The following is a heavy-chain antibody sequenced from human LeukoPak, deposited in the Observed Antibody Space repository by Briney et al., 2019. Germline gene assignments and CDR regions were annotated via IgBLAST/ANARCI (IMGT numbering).Heavy chain of an antibody. V-gene: IGHV3-33*06. CDR3: AKGEDYYYYYGMDV. CDR1: GFTFSSYG. CDR2: IWYDGSNK. J-gene: IGHJ6*02. Sequence: PGGSLRLSCAASGFTFSSYGMHWVRQAPGKGLEWVAVIWYDGSNKYYADSVKGRFTISRDNSKNTLYLQMNSLRAEDTAVYYCAKGEDYYYYYGMDVWGQGTTVTVSS.